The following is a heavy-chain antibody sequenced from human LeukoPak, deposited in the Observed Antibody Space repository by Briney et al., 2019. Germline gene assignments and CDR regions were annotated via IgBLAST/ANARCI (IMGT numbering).Heavy chain of an antibody. CDR1: GFTFSSYA. CDR3: AAHTFVRGVMIDY. J-gene: IGHJ4*02. V-gene: IGHV3-30*04. D-gene: IGHD3-10*01. Sequence: GRSLRLSCAASGFTFSSYAMHWVRQAPGKGLEWVAVISYDGSNKYYADSVKGRFTISRDNSKNTLYLQMNSLRAEDTAVYYCAAHTFVRGVMIDYWGQGTLVTVSS. CDR2: ISYDGSNK.